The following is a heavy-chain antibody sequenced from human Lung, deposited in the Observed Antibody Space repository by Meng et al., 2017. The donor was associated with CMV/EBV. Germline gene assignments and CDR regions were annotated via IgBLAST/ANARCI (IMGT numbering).Heavy chain of an antibody. CDR3: ARATGTGDDYFDY. CDR2: IYNSGST. J-gene: IGHJ4*02. Sequence: GCCGSISSSDYYWSWIRQHPGKGLECIGYIYNSGSTYSNPSLRRRLSISIDTSKNQFSLKLNSVTAADTAVYYCARATGTGDDYFDYWGQGALVTVSS. D-gene: IGHD7-27*01. V-gene: IGHV4-31*02. CDR1: CGSISSSDYY.